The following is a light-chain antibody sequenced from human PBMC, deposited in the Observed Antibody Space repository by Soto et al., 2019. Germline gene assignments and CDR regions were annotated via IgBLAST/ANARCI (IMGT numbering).Light chain of an antibody. V-gene: IGLV2-14*01. CDR3: QSYDSSLSSTV. CDR1: SGDVGAYNF. CDR2: EVS. Sequence: QSVLTQPASVSGSPGQSITISCTGTSGDVGAYNFVSWYQQHPGKAPKLIIHEVSNRPSGVSNRFSGSKSGNTASLTISGLQAEDEADYYCQSYDSSLSSTVFGTGTKVTVL. J-gene: IGLJ1*01.